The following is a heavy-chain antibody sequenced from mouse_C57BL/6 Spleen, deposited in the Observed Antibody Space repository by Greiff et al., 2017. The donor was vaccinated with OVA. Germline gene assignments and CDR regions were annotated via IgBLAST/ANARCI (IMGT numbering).Heavy chain of an antibody. CDR1: GYTFTSYW. D-gene: IGHD3-2*02. CDR2: IDPSDSET. Sequence: QVQLQQPGAELVRPGSSVKLSCKASGYTFTSYWMHWVKQRPIQGLEWIGNIDPSDSETHYNQKFKDKATLTVDKSSSTAYMQLSSLTSEDSAVYYGARGVTAQALYAMDYWGQGTSVTVSS. J-gene: IGHJ4*01. CDR3: ARGVTAQALYAMDY. V-gene: IGHV1-52*01.